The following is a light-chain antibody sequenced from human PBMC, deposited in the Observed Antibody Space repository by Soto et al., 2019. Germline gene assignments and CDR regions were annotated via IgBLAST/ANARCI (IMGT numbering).Light chain of an antibody. CDR1: QSISSY. J-gene: IGKJ5*01. Sequence: HMTESTSPLSASVCDRVNITYRASQSISSYLAWYQQKPGQAPRLLIYGASSRATGIPDRFSGSGSGTDFTLTISSLQPEDFATYYCQQTYSTPITFGQGSRLEIK. CDR2: GAS. V-gene: IGKV1-39*01. CDR3: QQTYSTPIT.